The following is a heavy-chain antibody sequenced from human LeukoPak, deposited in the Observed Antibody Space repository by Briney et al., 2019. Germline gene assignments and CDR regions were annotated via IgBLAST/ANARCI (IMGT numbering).Heavy chain of an antibody. V-gene: IGHV1-24*01. D-gene: IGHD1-26*01. J-gene: IGHJ4*02. CDR3: ATRPSIVGAVPYYFDY. CDR2: FDPEDGET. CDR1: GYTLTELS. Sequence: ASVKVSCKVSGYTLTELSMHWVRQAPGKGLEWMGGFDPEDGETIYAQKFQGRVTMTEDTSTDTAYMELSSLRSDDTAVYYCATRPSIVGAVPYYFDYWGQGTLVTVSS.